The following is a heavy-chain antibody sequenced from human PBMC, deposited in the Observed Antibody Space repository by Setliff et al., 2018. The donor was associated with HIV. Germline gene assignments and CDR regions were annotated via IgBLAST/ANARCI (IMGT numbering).Heavy chain of an antibody. D-gene: IGHD5-18*01. CDR1: GFTFSNYA. CDR3: AREHYSYESPFDY. Sequence: GGSLRLSCAASGFTFSNYAMNWVRQAPGKGLEWVSYISSSSSKIYYADSVKGRLTISRDNAKNTLYLQMNSLRAEDTAVYYCAREHYSYESPFDYWGQGILVTVSS. V-gene: IGHV3-48*04. CDR2: ISSSSSKI. J-gene: IGHJ4*02.